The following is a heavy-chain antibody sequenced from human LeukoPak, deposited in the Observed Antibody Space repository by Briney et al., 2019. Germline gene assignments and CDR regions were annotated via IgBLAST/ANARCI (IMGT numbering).Heavy chain of an antibody. Sequence: GGSLRLSCAASGFTFSSYGMHWVRQAPGKGLEWVAVISYDGSNKYYADSVKGRFTISRDNSKNTLYLQMNSLRAEDTAVYYCAKSDYGGDAFDIWGQGTTVTVSS. CDR3: AKSDYGGDAFDI. CDR2: ISYDGSNK. D-gene: IGHD4-23*01. J-gene: IGHJ3*02. CDR1: GFTFSSYG. V-gene: IGHV3-30*18.